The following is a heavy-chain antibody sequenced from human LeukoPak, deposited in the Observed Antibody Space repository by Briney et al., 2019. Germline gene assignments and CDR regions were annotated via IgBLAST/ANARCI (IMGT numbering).Heavy chain of an antibody. Sequence: GGSLRLSCAASGFTFSDFNMNWVRQAPGKGLEWVSSISTSSSYIYYADSLRGRFTISRDNAKNSLYLQMNSLRAEDTAVYYCARDQKISSASWFDPWGQGTPVTVSS. J-gene: IGHJ5*02. D-gene: IGHD6-6*01. CDR2: ISTSSSYI. V-gene: IGHV3-21*01. CDR3: ARDQKISSASWFDP. CDR1: GFTFSDFN.